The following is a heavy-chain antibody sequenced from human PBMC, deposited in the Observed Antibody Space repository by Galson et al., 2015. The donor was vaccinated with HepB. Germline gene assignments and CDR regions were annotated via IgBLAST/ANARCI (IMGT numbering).Heavy chain of an antibody. CDR3: ARATPPGGSGSLNDY. CDR1: GGTFSSYA. D-gene: IGHD3-10*01. CDR2: IIPILGIA. V-gene: IGHV1-69*04. J-gene: IGHJ4*02. Sequence: SVKVSCKASGGTFSSYAISWVRQAPGQGLEWMGRIIPILGIANYALKFQGRVTITADKSTSTAYMELSSLRSEDTAVYYCARATPPGGSGSLNDYWGQGTLFTVSS.